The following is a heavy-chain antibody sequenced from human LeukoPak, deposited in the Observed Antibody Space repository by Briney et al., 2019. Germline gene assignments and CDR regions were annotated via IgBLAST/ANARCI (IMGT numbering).Heavy chain of an antibody. CDR3: AKDIKRYYDSSGTDAFDI. CDR1: GFTFSSYE. V-gene: IGHV3-48*03. D-gene: IGHD3-22*01. J-gene: IGHJ3*02. CDR2: ISSSGSTI. Sequence: GGSLRLSCAASGFTFSSYEMNWVRQAPGKGLEWLSYISSSGSTIHYADSVKGRFTISRDNAKNSLYLQMNSLRAEDTALYYCAKDIKRYYDSSGTDAFDIWGQGTMVTVSS.